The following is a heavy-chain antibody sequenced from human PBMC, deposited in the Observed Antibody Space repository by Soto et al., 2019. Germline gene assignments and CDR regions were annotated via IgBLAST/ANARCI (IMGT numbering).Heavy chain of an antibody. CDR2: ISGSGGST. D-gene: IGHD6-19*01. J-gene: IGHJ3*02. Sequence: GGSLRLSCAASGFTFSSYAMSWVRQAPGKGLEWVSAISGSGGSTYYADSVKGRFTISRDNSKNTLYLQMNSLRAEDTAVYYCAKDAAGISSGWYAFDIWGQGTMVTVSS. CDR3: AKDAAGISSGWYAFDI. V-gene: IGHV3-23*01. CDR1: GFTFSSYA.